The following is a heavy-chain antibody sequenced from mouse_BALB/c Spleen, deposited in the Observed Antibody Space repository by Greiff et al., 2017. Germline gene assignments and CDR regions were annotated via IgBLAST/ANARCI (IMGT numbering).Heavy chain of an antibody. V-gene: IGHV5-6-5*01. CDR3: ARWRYDPYFDY. CDR2: ISSGGST. Sequence: DVKLVESGGGLVKPGGSLKLSCAASGFTFSSYAMSWVRQTPEKRLEWVASISSGGSTYYPDSVKGRFTISRDNARNILYLQMSSLRSEDTAMYYCARWRYDPYFDYWGQGTTLTVSS. J-gene: IGHJ2*01. D-gene: IGHD2-14*01. CDR1: GFTFSSYA.